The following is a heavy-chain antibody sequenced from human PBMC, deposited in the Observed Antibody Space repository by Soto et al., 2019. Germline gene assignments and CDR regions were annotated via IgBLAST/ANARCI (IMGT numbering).Heavy chain of an antibody. CDR1: GYTFTSYY. D-gene: IGHD2-2*01. Sequence: ASVKVSCKASGYTFTSYYMHWVRQAPGQGLEWMGIINPSGGSTSYAQKFQGRVTTTRDTSTSTVYMELSSLRSEDTAVYYCARSYCSSTSCYWTLNWFDPWGQGTLVTVSS. CDR2: INPSGGST. CDR3: ARSYCSSTSCYWTLNWFDP. V-gene: IGHV1-46*01. J-gene: IGHJ5*02.